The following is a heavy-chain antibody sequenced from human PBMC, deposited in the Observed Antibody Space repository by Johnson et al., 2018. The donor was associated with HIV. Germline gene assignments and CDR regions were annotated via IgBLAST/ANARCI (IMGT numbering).Heavy chain of an antibody. CDR1: GFTFSSYA. J-gene: IGHJ3*02. D-gene: IGHD5-18*01. CDR3: ARLPSGYSRDDLDI. Sequence: QVQLVESGGGVVQPGRSLRLSCAASGFTFSSYAMHWVRQAPGKGLEWVAVISYDGSKKLFADSVKGRFTISRDSSKNTLYRQMNSLRAEDTAVYYCARLPSGYSRDDLDIWGQGTMVTVSS. V-gene: IGHV3-30*04. CDR2: ISYDGSKK.